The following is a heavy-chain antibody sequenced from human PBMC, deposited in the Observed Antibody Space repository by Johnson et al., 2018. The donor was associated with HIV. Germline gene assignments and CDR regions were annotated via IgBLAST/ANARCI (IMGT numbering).Heavy chain of an antibody. Sequence: QVQLVESGGGVVQPGRSLRLSCIVSGFTFSYYNMHWVRQAPGKGLEWVAVISHDGNNKYYADSVKGRFTISRDNSKNTLYLQMNSLRAEDTAVYYCARGAPPTWYSSSWRGGAFDIWGQGTMVTVSS. CDR2: ISHDGNNK. D-gene: IGHD6-13*01. J-gene: IGHJ3*02. V-gene: IGHV3-30*03. CDR1: GFTFSYYN. CDR3: ARGAPPTWYSSSWRGGAFDI.